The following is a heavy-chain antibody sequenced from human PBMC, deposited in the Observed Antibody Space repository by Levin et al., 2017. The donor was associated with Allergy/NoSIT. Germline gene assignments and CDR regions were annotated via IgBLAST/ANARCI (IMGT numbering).Heavy chain of an antibody. CDR3: ARSGREEGYCSGGSCYSNWFDP. V-gene: IGHV1-2*02. D-gene: IGHD2-15*01. CDR2: INPNSGGT. Sequence: ASVKVSCKASGYTFTGYYMHWVRQAPGQGLEWMGWINPNSGGTNYAQKFQGRVTMTRDTSISTAYMELSRLRSDDTAVYYCARSGREEGYCSGGSCYSNWFDPWGQGTLVTVSS. J-gene: IGHJ5*02. CDR1: GYTFTGYY.